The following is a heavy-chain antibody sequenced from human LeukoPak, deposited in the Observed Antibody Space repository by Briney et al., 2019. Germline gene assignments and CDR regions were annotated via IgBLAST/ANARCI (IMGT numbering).Heavy chain of an antibody. J-gene: IGHJ3*02. V-gene: IGHV1-2*02. CDR1: GYTFTGYC. D-gene: IGHD2-2*02. CDR2: INPNSGGT. Sequence: ASVKVSCKASGYTFTGYCMHWVRQAPGQGLEWMGWINPNSGGTNYAQKLQGRVTMTTDTSTSTAYMELRSLRSDDTAVYYCALAGGYCSSTSCYTDAFDIWGQGTMVTVSS. CDR3: ALAGGYCSSTSCYTDAFDI.